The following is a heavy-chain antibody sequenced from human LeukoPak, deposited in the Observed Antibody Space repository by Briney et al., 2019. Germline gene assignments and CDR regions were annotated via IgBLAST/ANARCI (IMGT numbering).Heavy chain of an antibody. CDR3: AKDTGYCGGDCYSY. V-gene: IGHV3-23*01. Sequence: GGSLRLSCAASGFAFSNYAMNWVRKAPGRGLEWVSLISGSAGGTYYADSVKGRFTISRDNSKNTLYLQMNSLRAEDTAIYYCAKDTGYCGGDCYSYWGQGTLVTVSS. J-gene: IGHJ4*02. D-gene: IGHD2-21*02. CDR2: ISGSAGGT. CDR1: GFAFSNYA.